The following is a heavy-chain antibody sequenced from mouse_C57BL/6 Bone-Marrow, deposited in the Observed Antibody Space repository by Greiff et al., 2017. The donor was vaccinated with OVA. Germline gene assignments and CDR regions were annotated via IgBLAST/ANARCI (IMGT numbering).Heavy chain of an antibody. CDR1: GYTFTSYW. V-gene: IGHV1-74*01. D-gene: IGHD1-1*01. CDR3: AIAYGSSYPAWFAY. Sequence: QVQLKQPGAELVKPGASVKVSCKASGYTFTSYWMHWVKQRPGQGLEWIGRIHPSDSDTNYNQKFKGKATLTVDKSSSTAYMQLSSLTSEDSAVYYCAIAYGSSYPAWFAYWGQGTLVTVSA. CDR2: IHPSDSDT. J-gene: IGHJ3*01.